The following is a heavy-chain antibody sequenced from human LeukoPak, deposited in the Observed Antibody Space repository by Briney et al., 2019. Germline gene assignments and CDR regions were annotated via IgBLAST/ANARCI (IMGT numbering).Heavy chain of an antibody. CDR3: ARADGTGGPYDY. CDR2: IYSGGST. Sequence: PGGSLRLSCAASGFTVSSNYMSRVRQAPGKGLEWVSVIYSGGSTHYADSVKGRFTISRDNSKNTLFLQMNSLRAEDTAVYYCARADGTGGPYDYWGQGTLVTVSS. J-gene: IGHJ4*02. D-gene: IGHD3/OR15-3a*01. V-gene: IGHV3-53*01. CDR1: GFTVSSNY.